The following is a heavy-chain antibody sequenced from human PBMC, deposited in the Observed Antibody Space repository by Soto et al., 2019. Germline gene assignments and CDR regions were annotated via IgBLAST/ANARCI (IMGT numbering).Heavy chain of an antibody. V-gene: IGHV3-23*01. J-gene: IGHJ4*02. CDR2: MSNSGDLR. Sequence: PGGSLRLSCAASGFSFSTYAMGWVRQTPGKGLEWVSVMSNSGDLRYYADSVKGRFTISRDNSENTLYLQMSSLRAEDTAVYYCAKDAERTSGWYYFDYWGQGNLVTVSS. D-gene: IGHD6-19*01. CDR1: GFSFSTYA. CDR3: AKDAERTSGWYYFDY.